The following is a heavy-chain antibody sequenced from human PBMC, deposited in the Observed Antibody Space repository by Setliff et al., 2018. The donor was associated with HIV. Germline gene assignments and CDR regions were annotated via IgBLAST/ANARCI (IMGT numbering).Heavy chain of an antibody. D-gene: IGHD5-12*01. V-gene: IGHV4-4*07. J-gene: IGHJ4*02. CDR2: IFSSGST. CDR1: GGSISTYY. Sequence: SETLSLTCTVSGGSISTYYWSWIRQPAGKGLEWIGRIFSSGSTSYNPSLKSRVTILLDPSKNQFSLKLSSVTAADTAVYYCARSRGTQQEEYYFDYWGPGTLVTV. CDR3: ARSRGTQQEEYYFDY.